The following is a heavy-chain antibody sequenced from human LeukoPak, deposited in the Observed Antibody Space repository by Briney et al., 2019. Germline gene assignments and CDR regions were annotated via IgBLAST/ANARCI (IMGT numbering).Heavy chain of an antibody. D-gene: IGHD1-26*01. J-gene: IGHJ4*02. CDR3: AKDIGSGSFYYFDY. CDR1: GFTLSNYW. V-gene: IGHV3-74*01. CDR2: INTDGTST. Sequence: GGSLRLSCAASGFTLSNYWMHWVRQAPGKGLVWVSRINTDGTSTDYADSVKGRFTISRDNAKNSLYLQMNSLRAEDTALYYCAKDIGSGSFYYFDYWGQGTLVTVSS.